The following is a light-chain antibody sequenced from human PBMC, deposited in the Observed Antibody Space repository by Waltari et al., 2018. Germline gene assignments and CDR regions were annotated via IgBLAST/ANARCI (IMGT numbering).Light chain of an antibody. CDR1: SSNIGNNA. CDR3: AAWDDSLNAVV. J-gene: IGLJ2*01. V-gene: IGLV1-36*01. Sequence: QSVLTQPPSVSEAPRQRVTISCSGSSSNIGNNAVNWYQQLPGKAPKLLIYYDDLLPSWVSDRFPGSQSGTSASLAISGLQSEDEADDYCAAWDDSLNAVVFGGGTKLTVL. CDR2: YDD.